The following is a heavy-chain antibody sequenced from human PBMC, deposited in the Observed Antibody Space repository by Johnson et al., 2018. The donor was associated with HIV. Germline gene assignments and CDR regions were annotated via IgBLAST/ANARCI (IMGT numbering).Heavy chain of an antibody. CDR2: IYSGDTT. CDR3: ARRDNDAFDI. J-gene: IGHJ3*02. CDR1: GFIVSSNY. V-gene: IGHV3-66*02. Sequence: MLLVESGGGLVQPGGSLRLSCAASGFIVSSNYMNWVRQAPGKGLEWVSLIYSGDTTYYADSVKGRFTISRDTSKNTLYLQMNSLRPEDTAVYYCARRDNDAFDIWGQGTMVTVSS.